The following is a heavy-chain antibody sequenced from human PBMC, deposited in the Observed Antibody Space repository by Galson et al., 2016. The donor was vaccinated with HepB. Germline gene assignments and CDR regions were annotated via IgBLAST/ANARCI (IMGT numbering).Heavy chain of an antibody. J-gene: IGHJ4*01. Sequence: SLRLSCAASGFTFSNYAMSWVRQAPGKGLEWVSGISGGGTSSYHAASVKGRFTISRDNSENTLYLQMNNLIAEDTALYYCSKERELGHLWIYFVYWGHGTLVTVSS. V-gene: IGHV3-23*01. CDR3: SKERELGHLWIYFVY. CDR1: GFTFSNYA. CDR2: ISGGGTSS. D-gene: IGHD2-2*03.